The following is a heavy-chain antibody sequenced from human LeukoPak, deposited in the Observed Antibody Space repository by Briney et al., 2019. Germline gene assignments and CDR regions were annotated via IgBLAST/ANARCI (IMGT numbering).Heavy chain of an antibody. V-gene: IGHV1-69*04. J-gene: IGHJ4*02. CDR1: GGTFSSYA. CDR3: ARGGDGDYVNY. Sequence: ASVKVSCKASGGTFSSYAISWVRQAPGQGLEWMGRIIPILGIANYAQKFQGRVTITADKSTSTAYMELSSLRSEDTAVYYCARGGDGDYVNYWGQGTLVTVSS. CDR2: IIPILGIA. D-gene: IGHD4-17*01.